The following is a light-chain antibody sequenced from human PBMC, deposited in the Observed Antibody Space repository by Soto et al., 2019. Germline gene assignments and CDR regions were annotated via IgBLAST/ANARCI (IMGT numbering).Light chain of an antibody. J-gene: IGKJ4*01. Sequence: EKVLTQSPGTLSLSPGETATLSCRASQTVSGSYVAWYQQKPGQTPRLLIYGASSRATGIPDRFSGSGSGTDFTLTISSLEPEDFAVYHCQQYGDSPLTFGGGTKVEIK. CDR1: QTVSGSY. CDR2: GAS. V-gene: IGKV3-20*01. CDR3: QQYGDSPLT.